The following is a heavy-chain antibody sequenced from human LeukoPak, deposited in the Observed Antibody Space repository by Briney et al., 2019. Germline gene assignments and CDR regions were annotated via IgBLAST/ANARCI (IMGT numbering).Heavy chain of an antibody. CDR1: GFTFSSYG. CDR3: ARAPYKKHAFDI. Sequence: GGSLRLSCAASGFTFSSYGMHWVRQAPGKGLEWVAVIWYDGSNKYYADSVKGRFTISRDNSKNTLYLQMNSLRAEDTAVYYCARAPYKKHAFDIWGQGTMVTVSS. CDR2: IWYDGSNK. V-gene: IGHV3-33*01. D-gene: IGHD1-1*01. J-gene: IGHJ3*02.